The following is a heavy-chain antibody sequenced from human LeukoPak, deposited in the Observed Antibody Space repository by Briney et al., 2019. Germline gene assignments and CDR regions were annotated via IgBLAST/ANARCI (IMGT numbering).Heavy chain of an antibody. D-gene: IGHD6-6*01. CDR1: GGSISSYY. J-gene: IGHJ4*02. CDR2: IYTSGST. Sequence: PSETLSLTCTVSGGSISSYYWSWIRQPPGKGLEWVGYIYTSGSTNYNPSLKSRVTISVDTSKNQFSLKLSSVTAADTAVYYGARRSIAARGYYFDYWGQGTLVTVSS. V-gene: IGHV4-4*09. CDR3: ARRSIAARGYYFDY.